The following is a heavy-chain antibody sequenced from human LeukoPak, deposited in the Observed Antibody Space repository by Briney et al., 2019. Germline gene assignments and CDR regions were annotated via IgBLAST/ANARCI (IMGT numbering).Heavy chain of an antibody. J-gene: IGHJ4*02. D-gene: IGHD1-14*01. CDR1: GVSISSFS. CDR2: IYYSGST. Sequence: PSETLSLTCSVSGVSISSFSWSWIRQPAGKGLEWIGYIYYSGSTNYNPSLKSRVSISVDTSRNQFSLKLSSVTAADTAVYYCAREDNLSRSFDYWGQGTLVTVSS. V-gene: IGHV4-59*01. CDR3: AREDNLSRSFDY.